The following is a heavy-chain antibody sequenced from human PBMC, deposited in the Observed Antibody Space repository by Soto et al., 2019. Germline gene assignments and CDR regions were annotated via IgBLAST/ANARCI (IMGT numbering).Heavy chain of an antibody. CDR3: ARAPLSTMVRGVLDY. Sequence: QVQLVESGGGVVQPGRSLRLSCAASGFTFSSYGMHWVRQAPGKGLEWVAVIWYDGSNKYYADSVKGRFTISRDNSKNTPYLQMNSLRAEDTAVYYCARAPLSTMVRGVLDYWGQGTLVTVSS. V-gene: IGHV3-33*01. CDR1: GFTFSSYG. D-gene: IGHD3-10*01. CDR2: IWYDGSNK. J-gene: IGHJ4*02.